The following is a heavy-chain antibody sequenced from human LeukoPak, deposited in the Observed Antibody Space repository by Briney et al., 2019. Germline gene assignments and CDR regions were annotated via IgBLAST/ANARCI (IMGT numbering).Heavy chain of an antibody. D-gene: IGHD3-10*01. Sequence: SETLSLTCTVSGGSISSYYWSWIRQPPGKGLEWIGYTYYSGSTNYNPSLKSRVTMSVDTSKNQFSLKLSSVTAADTAVYYCARESLYYYGSGSYPIFDYWGQGTLVTVSS. CDR1: GGSISSYY. J-gene: IGHJ4*02. CDR3: ARESLYYYGSGSYPIFDY. CDR2: TYYSGST. V-gene: IGHV4-59*12.